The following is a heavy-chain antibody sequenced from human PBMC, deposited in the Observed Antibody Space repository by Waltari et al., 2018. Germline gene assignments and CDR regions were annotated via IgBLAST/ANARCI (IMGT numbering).Heavy chain of an antibody. CDR3: AKEGGGVTFDI. CDR1: GFTFSRYA. J-gene: IGHJ3*02. D-gene: IGHD2-8*02. Sequence: QVQLVESGGGVVQPGRSLRLSCAASGFTFSRYAMHWVRQAPGKGLEWVAVISYDGSHKYYADSVKGRFTISRDSSKSTLYLQMDTLTPEDTAVYYCAKEGGGVTFDIWGQGTMVTVSS. V-gene: IGHV3-30-3*01. CDR2: ISYDGSHK.